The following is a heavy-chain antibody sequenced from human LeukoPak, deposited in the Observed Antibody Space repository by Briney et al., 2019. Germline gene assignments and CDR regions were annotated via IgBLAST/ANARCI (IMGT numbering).Heavy chain of an antibody. V-gene: IGHV3-33*01. CDR1: GFTFSSYG. Sequence: RTGGSLRLSCAASGFTFSSYGMHWVRQAPGKGLEWVAVIWYDGSNKCYADSVKGRFTISRDNSKNTLYLQMNSLRAEDTAVYYCARVLGYYGSGSYYSPLDYWGQGTLVTVSS. J-gene: IGHJ4*02. CDR3: ARVLGYYGSGSYYSPLDY. CDR2: IWYDGSNK. D-gene: IGHD3-10*01.